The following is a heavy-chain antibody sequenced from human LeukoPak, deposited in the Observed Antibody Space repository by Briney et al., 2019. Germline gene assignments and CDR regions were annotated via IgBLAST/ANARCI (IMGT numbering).Heavy chain of an antibody. V-gene: IGHV4-59*01. CDR1: GGSISSYY. D-gene: IGHD3-10*01. CDR3: ARDIGEYYGMDV. CDR2: IYYSGST. J-gene: IGHJ6*02. Sequence: SETLSLTCTVSGGSISSYYWSWIRQPPGKGLEWIGYIYYSGSTNYNPSLKSRVTISVDTSKNQFSLKLSSVTAADTAVYYCARDIGEYYGMDVWGQGTTVTVSS.